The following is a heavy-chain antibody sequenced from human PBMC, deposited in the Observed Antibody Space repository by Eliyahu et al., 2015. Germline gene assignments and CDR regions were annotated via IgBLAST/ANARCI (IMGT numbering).Heavy chain of an antibody. CDR2: IRSKTYGGSP. V-gene: IGHV3-49*04. CDR3: TSGLVPASTGNMDV. D-gene: IGHD2-2*01. Sequence: EVQLVQSGXGLVQPGRSLRLSCRAXGXNFGTYAMXWVRQAPGKALEWIGXIRSKTYGGSPEYAASVKGRFTISRSDSESIAYLQMNSLKTEDTAIYYCTSGLVPASTGNMDVWGQGTTVTVSS. J-gene: IGHJ6*02. CDR1: GXNFGTYA.